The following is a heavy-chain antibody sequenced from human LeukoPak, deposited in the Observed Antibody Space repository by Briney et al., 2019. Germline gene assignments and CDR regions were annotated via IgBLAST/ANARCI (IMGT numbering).Heavy chain of an antibody. CDR2: IYSGGST. Sequence: PGGSLRLSCAASGFTVSSNYMSWVRQAAGRGVEWVSVIYSGGSTYYADSVKRRFTTSRDNSKNPLYLQMNSLRAEDTAVYYCARDSYTWIRFMRFDYSGQGTLVTVSS. D-gene: IGHD1-20*01. CDR3: ARDSYTWIRFMRFDY. V-gene: IGHV3-53*01. CDR1: GFTVSSNY. J-gene: IGHJ4*02.